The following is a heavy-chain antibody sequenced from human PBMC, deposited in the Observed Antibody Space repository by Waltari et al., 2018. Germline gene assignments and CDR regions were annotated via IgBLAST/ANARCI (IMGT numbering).Heavy chain of an antibody. CDR3: ARHPYDSSGYYYGGELDY. CDR2: IYYSGIT. D-gene: IGHD3-22*01. V-gene: IGHV4-39*01. CDR1: GGSISSSSYY. J-gene: IGHJ4*02. Sequence: QLQLQESGPGLVKPSETLSLTCTVSGGSISSSSYYWGWIRQPPGKGLEWIGSIYYSGITYYNPSLKSRVTISVDTSKNQFSLKLSSVTAADTAVYYCARHPYDSSGYYYGGELDYWGQGTLVTVSS.